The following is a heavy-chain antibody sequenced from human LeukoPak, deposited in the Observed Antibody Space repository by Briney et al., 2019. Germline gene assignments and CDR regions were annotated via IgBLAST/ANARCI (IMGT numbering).Heavy chain of an antibody. J-gene: IGHJ4*02. CDR2: ISPSGDIT. V-gene: IGHV3-23*01. D-gene: IGHD5-24*01. Sequence: GGSLRLSCAASGVLFISHGMNWVRPAPGKGLEGVSGISPSGDITYYADSVRGRFTISRDNSRNTLYLQMNSLRAEDTAVYYCAKDDRWLQFCCWGQGTLVTVSA. CDR1: GVLFISHG. CDR3: AKDDRWLQFCC.